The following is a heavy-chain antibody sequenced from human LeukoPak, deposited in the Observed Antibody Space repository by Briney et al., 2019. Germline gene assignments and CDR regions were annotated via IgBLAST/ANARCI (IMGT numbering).Heavy chain of an antibody. CDR3: ARENYDSNNGMDV. CDR2: INPTGGST. Sequence: ASVKVSCKASGYTFPSYFMHWVRQAPGQGLEWMGIINPTGGSTTYAQKFQGRVTMTRDTSTSTVYMELSSLRSDDTAVYYCARENYDSNNGMDVWGQGTTVTVSS. V-gene: IGHV1-46*01. J-gene: IGHJ6*02. D-gene: IGHD3-3*01. CDR1: GYTFPSYF.